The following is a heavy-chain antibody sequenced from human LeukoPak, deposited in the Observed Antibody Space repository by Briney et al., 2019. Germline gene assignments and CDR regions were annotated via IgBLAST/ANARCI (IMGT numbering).Heavy chain of an antibody. CDR1: GFTFDDYG. D-gene: IGHD6-19*01. CDR2: INWNGGST. J-gene: IGHJ4*02. CDR3: ARGSIRYSSGWYLGY. V-gene: IGHV3-20*04. Sequence: GGFLRLSCAASGFTFDDYGMSWVRQAPGKGLEWVSGINWNGGSTGYADSVKGRFTISRDNAKNSLYLQMNSLRAEDTAVYYCARGSIRYSSGWYLGYWGQGTLVTVSS.